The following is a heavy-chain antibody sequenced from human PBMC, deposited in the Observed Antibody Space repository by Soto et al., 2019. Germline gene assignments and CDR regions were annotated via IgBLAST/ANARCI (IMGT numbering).Heavy chain of an antibody. Sequence: ASVKVSCKASGYTFTSYYMHWVRQAPGQGLEWMGIINPSGGSTSYAQKFQGRVTMTRDTSTSTVYMELSSLRSEDTAVYYCARSDPFIVVVPAAINAFDYWGQGTLVTV. D-gene: IGHD2-2*01. J-gene: IGHJ4*02. CDR1: GYTFTSYY. V-gene: IGHV1-46*01. CDR3: ARSDPFIVVVPAAINAFDY. CDR2: INPSGGST.